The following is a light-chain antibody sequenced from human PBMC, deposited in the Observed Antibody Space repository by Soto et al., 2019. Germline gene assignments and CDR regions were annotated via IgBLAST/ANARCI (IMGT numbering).Light chain of an antibody. CDR3: YSYAGRNIWV. CDR2: GVT. J-gene: IGLJ3*02. V-gene: IGLV2-8*01. Sequence: QSVLAQPPSASGSPGQSVTISCTGSSSDIGAYNFVSWYQQHPGKAPKLMIFGVTERPSGVPDRFSGSKSGNTASLTVSGLQADDEAVYYCYSYAGRNIWVFGGGTKVTVL. CDR1: SSDIGAYNF.